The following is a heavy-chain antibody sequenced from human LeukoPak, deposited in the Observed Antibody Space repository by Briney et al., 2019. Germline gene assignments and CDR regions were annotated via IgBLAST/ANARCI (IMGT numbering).Heavy chain of an antibody. V-gene: IGHV3-66*01. J-gene: IGHJ2*01. CDR2: IYSGGST. Sequence: GGSLRLSCAASGFTVSSNYMSWVRQAPGKGLEWVSVIYSGGSTYYADSVKGRFTISRDNSKNTLYLQMNSLRAEDTAVYYCARAKTEGIAVAGMDLNWYFDLWGRGTLVTVSS. CDR3: ARAKTEGIAVAGMDLNWYFDL. CDR1: GFTVSSNY. D-gene: IGHD6-19*01.